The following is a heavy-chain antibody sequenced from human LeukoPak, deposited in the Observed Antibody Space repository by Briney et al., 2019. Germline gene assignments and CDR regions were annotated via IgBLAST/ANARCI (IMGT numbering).Heavy chain of an antibody. J-gene: IGHJ4*02. V-gene: IGHV3-23*01. D-gene: IGHD1-26*01. CDR2: IVGSGGST. CDR1: GFTFSSYA. Sequence: GGSLRLSCAASGFTFSSYAMSWIRQAPGKGLEWVSAIVGSGGSTYYADSVEGRFTISRDNSKNTLYLQMNSLRAEDTAAYYCAKPKSGSYPGYYFDYWGQGTLVTVSS. CDR3: AKPKSGSYPGYYFDY.